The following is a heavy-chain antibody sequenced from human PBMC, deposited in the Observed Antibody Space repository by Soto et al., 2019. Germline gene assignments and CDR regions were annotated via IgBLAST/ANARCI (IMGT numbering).Heavy chain of an antibody. CDR2: MSSNGRNK. D-gene: IGHD3-22*01. CDR1: GFSFGTYG. V-gene: IGHV3-30*19. J-gene: IGHJ3*01. CDR3: ASLAGTYKYDSSGTCDAFDL. Sequence: QVQLVESGGGVVQPGRSLRLSCAASGFSFGTYGMHWFRQAPGKGLEWVAIMSSNGRNKYYADSVKGRFTISRDNPKNTLYLQMSSVRTDDTAVYYCASLAGTYKYDSSGTCDAFDLWGQGTMVTVSS.